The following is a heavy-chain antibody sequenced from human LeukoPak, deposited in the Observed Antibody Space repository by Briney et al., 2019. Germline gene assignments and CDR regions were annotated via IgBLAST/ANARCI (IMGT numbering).Heavy chain of an antibody. CDR1: GGSVSSGSYY. Sequence: SETLSLTCTVSGGSVSSGSYYWSWLRQPPGTGLEWIGYIHYSGSTNYNPSLKSRVTISVDTSKNQFSLKLSSVTAADTAVYYCARELPSDCSSTSCYGWFDPWGQGTLVTVSS. V-gene: IGHV4-61*01. J-gene: IGHJ5*02. D-gene: IGHD2-2*01. CDR3: ARELPSDCSSTSCYGWFDP. CDR2: IHYSGST.